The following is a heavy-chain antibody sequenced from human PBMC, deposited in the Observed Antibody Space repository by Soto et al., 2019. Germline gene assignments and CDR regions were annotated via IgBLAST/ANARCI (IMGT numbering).Heavy chain of an antibody. CDR1: GYTFTSYY. Sequence: ASVKVSCKASGYTFTSYYMHWVRHAPGQGLEWMGIINPSGCSTIYAQKFQGRVTMTRDTSTSTVYMEMSSLRSEDTAVYYCARDRVLQNWFDPWGQGTLVTVSS. CDR3: ARDRVLQNWFDP. V-gene: IGHV1-46*01. J-gene: IGHJ5*02. CDR2: INPSGCST. D-gene: IGHD3-10*01.